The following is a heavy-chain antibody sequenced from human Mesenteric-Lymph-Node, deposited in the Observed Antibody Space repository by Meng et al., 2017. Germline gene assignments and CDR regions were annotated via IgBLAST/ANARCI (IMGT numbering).Heavy chain of an antibody. D-gene: IGHD6-13*01. J-gene: IGHJ6*02. Sequence: ASVKVSCKASGYTFTSYDINWVRQATGQGLEWMGWMNPNSGNTGYAQKFQGRVTMTRNTSISTAYMELSSLRSEDTAVYYCATTYSSSQIDYYYYYGMDVWGQGTTVTVSS. CDR2: MNPNSGNT. CDR1: GYTFTSYD. CDR3: ATTYSSSQIDYYYYYGMDV. V-gene: IGHV1-8*01.